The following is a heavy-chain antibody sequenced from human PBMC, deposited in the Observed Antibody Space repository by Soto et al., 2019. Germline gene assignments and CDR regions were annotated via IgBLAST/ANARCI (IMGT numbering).Heavy chain of an antibody. Sequence: SETLSLTCTVSGGSISSSSYYWGLIRQPPGKGLEWIGRINHSGSTYCNPSLKSRVTISVDTSKNQFSLKLSSVTAADTAVYYCASSDYGDYYYYMDVWGKGTTVTVSS. D-gene: IGHD4-17*01. CDR1: GGSISSSSYY. CDR2: INHSGST. CDR3: ASSDYGDYYYYMDV. V-gene: IGHV4-39*07. J-gene: IGHJ6*03.